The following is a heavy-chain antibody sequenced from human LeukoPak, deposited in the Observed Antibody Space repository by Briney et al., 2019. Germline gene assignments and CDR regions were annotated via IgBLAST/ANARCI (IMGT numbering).Heavy chain of an antibody. CDR1: GFTFSSYA. J-gene: IGHJ4*02. Sequence: PGGSLRLSCAASGFTFSSYAMSWVRQAPGKGLEWVSAISGSGGSTYYADSAKGRFTISRDNSKNTLYLQMNSLRAEDTAVYYCAKGVKYYYDSSGYYYDYWGQGTLVTVSS. V-gene: IGHV3-23*01. D-gene: IGHD3-22*01. CDR3: AKGVKYYYDSSGYYYDY. CDR2: ISGSGGST.